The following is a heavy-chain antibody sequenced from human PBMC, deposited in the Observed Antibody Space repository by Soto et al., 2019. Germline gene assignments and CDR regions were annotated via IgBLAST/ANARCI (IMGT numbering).Heavy chain of an antibody. CDR1: SGSISSGNW. CDR2: IYYTGAT. J-gene: IGHJ4*02. Sequence: QVQLQESGPGLVESSGTLSLTCEVSSGSISSGNWWSWVRQPPGKGLEWIGEIYYTGATNYNPSLQRRVTRTIDNSNAQFSLILRSATASETCVYYCSRVFSSGSGWMYYFAFWGQGTLVSVSS. V-gene: IGHV4-4*02. CDR3: SRVFSSGSGWMYYFAF. D-gene: IGHD6-25*01.